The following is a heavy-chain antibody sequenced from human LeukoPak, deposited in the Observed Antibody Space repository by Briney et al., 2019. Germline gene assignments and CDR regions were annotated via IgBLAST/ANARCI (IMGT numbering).Heavy chain of an antibody. CDR1: GYTFTSYG. CDR2: ISAYNGNT. V-gene: IGHV1-18*01. CDR3: ARDGTYYYDSSGSSNWFDP. J-gene: IGHJ5*02. Sequence: ASVKVSCKASGYTFTSYGISWVRQAPGQGLEWMGWISAYNGNTNYAQKLQGRVTMTTDTSTSTAYMELRSLRSDDTAVYYCARDGTYYYDSSGSSNWFDPWGQGTLVTVSS. D-gene: IGHD3-22*01.